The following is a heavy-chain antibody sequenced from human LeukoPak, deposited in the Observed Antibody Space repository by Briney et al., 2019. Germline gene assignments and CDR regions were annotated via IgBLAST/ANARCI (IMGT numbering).Heavy chain of an antibody. J-gene: IGHJ4*02. D-gene: IGHD6-19*01. CDR3: ARSSGWREYYFDY. Sequence: GGSLRLSCAASGFTFSSYSMNWVRQAPGKGLEWVSAIGTAGDTYYPGSVKGRFTISRENAKNSLYLQMNSLRAGDTAVYYCARSSGWREYYFDYWGQGTLVTVSS. V-gene: IGHV3-13*01. CDR1: GFTFSSYS. CDR2: IGTAGDT.